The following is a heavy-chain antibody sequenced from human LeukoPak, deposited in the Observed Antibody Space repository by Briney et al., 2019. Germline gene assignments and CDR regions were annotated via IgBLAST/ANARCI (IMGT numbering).Heavy chain of an antibody. J-gene: IGHJ4*02. D-gene: IGHD1-14*01. CDR2: IYSSGSK. V-gene: IGHV3-53*01. CDR3: ARDYYRSLDY. Sequence: GGSLRLSCAASGFTVNNNYMTWVRQAPGKGLEWVSVIYSSGSKSYADSVKGRFIISRDDSKNTLYLQMNSLRAEDTAVYYCARDYYRSLDYWGQGTLVTVSS. CDR1: GFTVNNNY.